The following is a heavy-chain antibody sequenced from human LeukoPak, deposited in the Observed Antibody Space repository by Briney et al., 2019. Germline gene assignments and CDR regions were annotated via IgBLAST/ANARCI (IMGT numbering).Heavy chain of an antibody. CDR2: VSSGGGT. V-gene: IGHV3-23*01. Sequence: PGGSLRLSCAASGFTFSSHAMSWVRQAPGKGLDWVSTVSSGGGTYYADSVKGRFTISRDNSKNTLYLQMNSLRAEDTAIYYRADGQQLWYWGQGTLVTVSS. CDR1: GFTFSSHA. J-gene: IGHJ4*02. D-gene: IGHD5-18*01. CDR3: ADGQQLWY.